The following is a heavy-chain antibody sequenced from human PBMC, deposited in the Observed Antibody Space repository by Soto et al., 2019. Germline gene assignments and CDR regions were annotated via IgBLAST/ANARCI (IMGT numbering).Heavy chain of an antibody. V-gene: IGHV5-10-1*01. CDR1: GFSFTSYW. CDR3: ARRHDSYYYGMDV. CDR2: IDPSDSYT. Sequence: PGESLKISCKGSGFSFTSYWINWVRQMPGKGLEWMGRIDPSDSYTNYSPSFQGHVTISADKSISTAYLQWSSLKASDTAMYYCARRHDSYYYGMDVWGQGTTVTVSS. D-gene: IGHD1-1*01. J-gene: IGHJ6*02.